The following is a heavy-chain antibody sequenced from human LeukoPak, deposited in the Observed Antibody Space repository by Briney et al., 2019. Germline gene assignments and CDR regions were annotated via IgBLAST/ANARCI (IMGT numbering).Heavy chain of an antibody. CDR1: GDSISGSSFY. Sequence: ASETLSLTCTVSGDSISGSSFYWGWIRQPPGKGLEWIGSIYYRGSTFYNPSLKSRVTISVDTSKNQFSLKLSSVTAADTAVYYCARSIAAAGGTYWYFDLWGRGTLVTVSS. V-gene: IGHV4-39*07. J-gene: IGHJ2*01. CDR3: ARSIAAAGGTYWYFDL. CDR2: IYYRGST. D-gene: IGHD6-13*01.